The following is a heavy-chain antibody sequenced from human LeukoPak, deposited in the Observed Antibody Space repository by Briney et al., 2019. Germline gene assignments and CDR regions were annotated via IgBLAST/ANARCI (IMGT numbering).Heavy chain of an antibody. Sequence: GRSLRLSCAASGFTFSNYGMRWVRQAPGKGLEWVAFISYDGGDKYYADSVKGRFTISGDYSKNTLYLQMNSLRAEDTAVYYCAKDRGAKGAWAYFDYWGQGTLVTVSS. J-gene: IGHJ4*02. D-gene: IGHD3-10*01. V-gene: IGHV3-30*18. CDR3: AKDRGAKGAWAYFDY. CDR2: ISYDGGDK. CDR1: GFTFSNYG.